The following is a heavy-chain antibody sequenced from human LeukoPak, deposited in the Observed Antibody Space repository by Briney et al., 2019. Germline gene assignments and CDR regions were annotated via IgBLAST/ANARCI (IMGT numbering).Heavy chain of an antibody. Sequence: PGGSLRLSCAASGFTFDDHGMIWIRQAPGKGLEWVSYISSSGSTIYYADSVKGRFTISRDNAKNSLYLQMNSLRAEDTAVYYCARRGYYDSSGYSFGHWGQGTLVTVSS. J-gene: IGHJ4*02. CDR3: ARRGYYDSSGYSFGH. CDR1: GFTFDDHG. V-gene: IGHV3-11*01. CDR2: ISSSGSTI. D-gene: IGHD3-22*01.